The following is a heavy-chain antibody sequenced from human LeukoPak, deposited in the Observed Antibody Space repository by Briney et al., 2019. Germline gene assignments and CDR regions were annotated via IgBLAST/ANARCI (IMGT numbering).Heavy chain of an antibody. CDR3: AKPISGGLAVTADWFAP. V-gene: IGHV3-23*01. CDR1: GFAFSFFA. CDR2: INANSGTR. D-gene: IGHD6-19*01. Sequence: SAGSLRLSCEASGFAFSFFAMSWLRQAPGKGLEWVSTINANSGTRSYPASVRGRFTISRDNSKNTLYLPLTTLRADDTAVYYCAKPISGGLAVTADWFAPWGQGTLVVVSS. J-gene: IGHJ5*01.